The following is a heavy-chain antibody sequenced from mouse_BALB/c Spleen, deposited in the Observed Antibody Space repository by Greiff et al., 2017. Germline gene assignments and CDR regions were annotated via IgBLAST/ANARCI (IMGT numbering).Heavy chain of an antibody. CDR1: GYTFTDYW. V-gene: IGHV1-69*01. Sequence: QVQLQQPGAELVMPGASVKMSCKASGYTFTDYWMHWVKQRPGQGLEWIGAIDTSDSYTSYNQKFKGKATLTVDESSSTAYMQLSSLTSEDSAVYYCARGNYFDDWGQGTTLTVSS. CDR2: IDTSDSYT. CDR3: ARGNYFDD. J-gene: IGHJ2*01.